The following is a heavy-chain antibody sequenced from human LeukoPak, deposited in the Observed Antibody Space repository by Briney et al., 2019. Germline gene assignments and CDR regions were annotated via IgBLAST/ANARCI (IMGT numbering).Heavy chain of an antibody. Sequence: SETLSLTCAVYGGSFSGYYWSWIRQPPGKGREWIGEINHSGSTNYNPSLKSRVTMSVDTSKNQFSLKLSSVTAADTAVYYCARRNPAMYCSSTSCYRVPNWFDPWGQGTLVTVSS. J-gene: IGHJ5*02. V-gene: IGHV4-34*01. CDR1: GGSFSGYY. D-gene: IGHD2-2*02. CDR2: INHSGST. CDR3: ARRNPAMYCSSTSCYRVPNWFDP.